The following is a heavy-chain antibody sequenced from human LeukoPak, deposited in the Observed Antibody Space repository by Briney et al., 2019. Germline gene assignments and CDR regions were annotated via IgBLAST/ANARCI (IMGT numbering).Heavy chain of an antibody. CDR3: ARVIRPHIFDY. J-gene: IGHJ4*02. CDR2: IWYDGSNK. Sequence: PGGSLRLSCAASGFTFSSYGMHWVRQAPGKGLEWVAVIWYDGSNKYYADSVRGRFTISRDNPKNTLYLQMNSLRAEDTAVYYCARVIRPHIFDYWGQGTLVTVSS. D-gene: IGHD1-1*01. CDR1: GFTFSSYG. V-gene: IGHV3-33*01.